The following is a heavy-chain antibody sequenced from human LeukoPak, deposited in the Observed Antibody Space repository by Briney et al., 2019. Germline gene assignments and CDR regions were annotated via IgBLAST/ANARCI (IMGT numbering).Heavy chain of an antibody. Sequence: SVKVSCKASGGTFSSYAISWVRQAPGQGLEWMGRIIPIFGTANYAQKFQGRVTITTDESTSTAYMELSSLRSEDTAVYYCATPSPPGIAVAGTAGFFAYWGQGTLVTVSS. CDR1: GGTFSSYA. J-gene: IGHJ4*02. V-gene: IGHV1-69*05. CDR2: IIPIFGTA. CDR3: ATPSPPGIAVAGTAGFFAY. D-gene: IGHD6-19*01.